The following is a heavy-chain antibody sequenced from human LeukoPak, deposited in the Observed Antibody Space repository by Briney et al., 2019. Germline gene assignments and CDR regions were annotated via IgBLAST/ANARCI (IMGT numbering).Heavy chain of an antibody. V-gene: IGHV4-59*01. CDR3: AREVYSYGLGESYYYYYMDV. D-gene: IGHD5-18*01. J-gene: IGHJ6*03. CDR2: IYYSGST. CDR1: GGSISSYY. Sequence: SETLSLTCTVSGGSISSYYWSWIRQPPGKGLEWIGYIYYSGSTNYNPSLKSRVTISVDTSKNQFSLKLSSVTAADTAVYYCAREVYSYGLGESYYYYYMDVWGKGTTVTVSS.